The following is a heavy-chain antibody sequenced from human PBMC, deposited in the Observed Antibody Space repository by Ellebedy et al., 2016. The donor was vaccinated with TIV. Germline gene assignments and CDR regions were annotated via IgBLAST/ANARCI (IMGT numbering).Heavy chain of an antibody. CDR1: DSSISSARY. CDR3: GRLVAASHPDS. V-gene: IGHV4-38-2*02. Sequence: MPSETLSLTCTDSDSSISSARYSGWIRQSPGKGLEWIGTVYQSGPAWYNPSLRRRVTISLDTSKNQFSLRLKLTSVTAADTAVYYCGRLVAASHPDSWGQGTLVTVSS. CDR2: VYQSGPA. J-gene: IGHJ5*01. D-gene: IGHD5-12*01.